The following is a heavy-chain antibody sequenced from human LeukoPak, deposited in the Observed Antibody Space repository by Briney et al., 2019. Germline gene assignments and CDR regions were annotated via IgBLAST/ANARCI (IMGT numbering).Heavy chain of an antibody. Sequence: PGRSLRLSCAASGFTFSSYAMHWVRQAPGKGLEWVAVISYDGSNKYYADSVKGRFTISRDNSKNTLYLQMNSLRAEDTAVYYCARGGAAYYFDYWGQGTLVTVSS. D-gene: IGHD1-26*01. CDR3: ARGGAAYYFDY. CDR2: ISYDGSNK. CDR1: GFTFSSYA. J-gene: IGHJ4*02. V-gene: IGHV3-30-3*01.